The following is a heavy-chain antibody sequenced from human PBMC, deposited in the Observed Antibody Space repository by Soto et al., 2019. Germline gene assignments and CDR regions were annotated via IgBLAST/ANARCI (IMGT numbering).Heavy chain of an antibody. Sequence: GGSLRLSCAASGFTFSSYWMHWVRQAPGKGLVWVSRINSDGSSTSYADSVKGRFTISRDNAKNTLYLQMNSLRAEDTAVYYCARRPYGDYGEGGMDVWGQGTTVTVSS. J-gene: IGHJ6*02. D-gene: IGHD4-17*01. CDR3: ARRPYGDYGEGGMDV. V-gene: IGHV3-74*01. CDR1: GFTFSSYW. CDR2: INSDGSST.